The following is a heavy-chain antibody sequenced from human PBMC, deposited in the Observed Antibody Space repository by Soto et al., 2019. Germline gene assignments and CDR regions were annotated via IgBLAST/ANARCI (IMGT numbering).Heavy chain of an antibody. CDR3: TAPLPSAMDV. Sequence: PGESLKISCKGSQYNFMNFSVGWVRQMPGKGLEWMGIIFPADSDTRFSPSFQGRVTMSVDKSTYTAYLQWSSLEASDTAIYYCTAPLPSAMDVWGPGT. CDR1: QYNFMNFS. CDR2: IFPADSDT. V-gene: IGHV5-51*01. J-gene: IGHJ6*02. D-gene: IGHD2-21*01.